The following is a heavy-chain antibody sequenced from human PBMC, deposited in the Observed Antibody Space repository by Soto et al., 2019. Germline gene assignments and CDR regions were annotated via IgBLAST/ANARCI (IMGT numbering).Heavy chain of an antibody. V-gene: IGHV3-7*03. J-gene: IGHJ6*02. CDR3: TRDGYPFALDV. CDR2: IKTDESEK. D-gene: IGHD5-12*01. Sequence: PEGRLRLPWAACACTFSTYYMSWVRQTTGKWLEWVANIKTDESEKYYVESVRGPFTTTRDNDRNLFYLQTNSLTDEAPAVYYCTRDGYPFALDVCGLGXSVTVYS. CDR1: ACTFSTYY.